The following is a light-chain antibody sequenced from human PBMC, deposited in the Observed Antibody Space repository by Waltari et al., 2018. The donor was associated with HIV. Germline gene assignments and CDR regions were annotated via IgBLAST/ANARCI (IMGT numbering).Light chain of an antibody. CDR2: DVS. V-gene: IGLV2-14*03. Sequence: QSALTQPASVSGSPGQSITIPCTGTSSDSGGFKSVSWYQQSPGKAPKLIIYDVSYRPSGVFNRFSGSKSGNTASLTISGLQAEDEADYYCGSSMTNVNMDVFGGGTKLTVL. J-gene: IGLJ2*01. CDR3: GSSMTNVNMDV. CDR1: SSDSGGFKS.